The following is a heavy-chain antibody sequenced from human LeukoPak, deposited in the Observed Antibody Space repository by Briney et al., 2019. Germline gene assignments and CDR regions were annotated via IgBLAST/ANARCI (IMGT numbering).Heavy chain of an antibody. CDR2: ISSSSSTI. D-gene: IGHD3-3*01. J-gene: IGHJ4*02. V-gene: IGHV3-48*01. CDR3: ADRGIFEAPDY. CDR1: GFTFSSYS. Sequence: GGSLRLSCAASGFTFSSYSMNWVRQAPGKGLEWVSYISSSSSTIYYADSVKGRFTISRDNSKNTLYLQMNSLRAEDTAVYYCADRGIFEAPDYWGQGTLVTVPS.